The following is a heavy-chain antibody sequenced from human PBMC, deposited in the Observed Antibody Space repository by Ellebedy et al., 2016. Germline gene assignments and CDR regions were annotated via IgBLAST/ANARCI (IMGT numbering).Heavy chain of an antibody. Sequence: GGSLRLXXAASGFTFGSNGMHWVRQAPGKGLEWVAVISYDGGKIYYADSVKGRFTISRDNSKNTLYLQMNSLRVEDTAVYYCADGDYDYWGQGTLVTVSS. J-gene: IGHJ4*02. CDR3: ADGDYDY. V-gene: IGHV3-30*03. CDR2: ISYDGGKI. D-gene: IGHD2-21*01. CDR1: GFTFGSNG.